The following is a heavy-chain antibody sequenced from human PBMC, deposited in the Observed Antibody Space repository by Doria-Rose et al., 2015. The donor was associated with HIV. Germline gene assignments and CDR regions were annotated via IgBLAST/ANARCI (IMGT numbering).Heavy chain of an antibody. CDR2: ISGSGGNT. V-gene: IGHV3-23*01. Sequence: VQLQESGGGLVQPGGSLRLSCAGSGFTFSSYAMSWVRQAPWKGLEWVSGISGSGGNTYYADSVKCRFNISRDNSRKTLYLQMDSLRVDDTAVYYCAKDRYFNSSSSYGMDVGGQGTTVNLSS. D-gene: IGHD6-6*01. CDR3: AKDRYFNSSSSYGMDV. CDR1: GFTFSSYA. J-gene: IGHJ6*02.